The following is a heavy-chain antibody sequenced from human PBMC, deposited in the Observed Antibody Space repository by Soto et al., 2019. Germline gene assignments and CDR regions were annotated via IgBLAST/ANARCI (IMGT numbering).Heavy chain of an antibody. J-gene: IGHJ4*02. D-gene: IGHD5-12*01. CDR2: IYPGDSDT. CDR3: ARRGYDSMAAPDY. CDR1: GYSFTRYW. Sequence: PGESLKLSCTGSGYSFTRYWIGWVRQMPGKGLEWMGIIYPGDSDTRYSPSFQGQVTISADKSISTAYLQWGSLKASDTAMYYCARRGYDSMAAPDYWGQGTLVTVSS. V-gene: IGHV5-51*01.